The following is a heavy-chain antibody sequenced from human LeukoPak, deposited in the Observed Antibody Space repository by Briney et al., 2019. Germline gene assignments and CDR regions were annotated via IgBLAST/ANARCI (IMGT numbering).Heavy chain of an antibody. CDR3: ARTPLWSSSWSSFDY. Sequence: GASVKVSCKASGYTFTGYYMHWVRQAPGQGLEWMGRINPNSGGTNYAQKFQGRVTMTRATAISTAYMELSRLRSDDTAVYYCARTPLWSSSWSSFDYWGQGTLVTVSS. CDR1: GYTFTGYY. J-gene: IGHJ4*02. V-gene: IGHV1-2*06. D-gene: IGHD6-13*01. CDR2: INPNSGGT.